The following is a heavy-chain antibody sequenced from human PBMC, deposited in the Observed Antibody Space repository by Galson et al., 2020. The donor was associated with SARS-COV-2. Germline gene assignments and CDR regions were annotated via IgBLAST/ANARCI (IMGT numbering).Heavy chain of an antibody. CDR2: INHSGST. D-gene: IGHD5-18*01. Sequence: SETLSLTCAVYGGSFSGYYRSWIRQPPGKGLEWIGEINHSGSTNYNPSLKSRVTISVDTSKNQFSLKLSSVTAADTGVYYCARIQLWLNYYYYYGMDVWGQGTTVTVSS. CDR3: ARIQLWLNYYYYYGMDV. V-gene: IGHV4-34*01. J-gene: IGHJ6*02. CDR1: GGSFSGYY.